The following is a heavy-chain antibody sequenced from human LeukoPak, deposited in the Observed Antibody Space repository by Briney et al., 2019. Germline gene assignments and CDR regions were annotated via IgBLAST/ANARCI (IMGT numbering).Heavy chain of an antibody. J-gene: IGHJ4*02. CDR3: ARDNADIVVVPAAIHY. V-gene: IGHV3-33*08. CDR1: GFTFSSYW. CDR2: IWYDGSNK. Sequence: GGSLRLSCAASGFTFSSYWMSWVRQAPGKGLEWVAVIWYDGSNKYYADSVKGRFTISRDNSKNTLYLQMNSLRAEDTAVYYCARDNADIVVVPAAIHYWGQGTLVTVSS. D-gene: IGHD2-2*01.